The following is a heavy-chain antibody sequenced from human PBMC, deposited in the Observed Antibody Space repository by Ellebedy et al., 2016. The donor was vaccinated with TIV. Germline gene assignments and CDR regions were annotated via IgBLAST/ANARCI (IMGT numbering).Heavy chain of an antibody. CDR2: IRSKANNYAT. CDR3: VGNGIVGAAAGGGY. D-gene: IGHD6-13*01. V-gene: IGHV3-73*01. J-gene: IGHJ4*02. CDR1: GFAFSDSA. Sequence: GGSLRLSCAASGFAFSDSAMHWVRQASGKGLEWVGRIRSKANNYATAYAASVKGRFTISRDDSKNTAYLQMNSLKTEDTAVYYCVGNGIVGAAAGGGYWGQGTLVTVSS.